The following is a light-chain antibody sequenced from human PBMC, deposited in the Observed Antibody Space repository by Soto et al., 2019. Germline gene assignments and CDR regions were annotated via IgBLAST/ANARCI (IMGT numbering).Light chain of an antibody. J-gene: IGKJ1*01. CDR3: QQSYSTLWT. CDR2: KAS. CDR1: QTISSW. Sequence: DIQMTQSPSTLSGSVGDRVTITCRASQTISSWLAWYQQKPGKAPKLLIYKASTLKSGVPSRFSGSGSGTEFTLTISSLQPEDFATYHCQQSYSTLWTFGQGTKVDIK. V-gene: IGKV1-5*03.